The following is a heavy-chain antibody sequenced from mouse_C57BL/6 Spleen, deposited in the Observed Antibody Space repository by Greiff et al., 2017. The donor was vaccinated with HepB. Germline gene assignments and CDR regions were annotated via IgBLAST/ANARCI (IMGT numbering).Heavy chain of an antibody. Sequence: QVQLQQPGAELVMPGASVKLSCKASGYTFTSYWMHWVKQRPGQGLEWIGEIDPSDSYTNYNQKFKGKSTLTVDKSSITAYRQLSSLTAEDSAVYYCARRDYGSSPWFAYWGQGTLVTVSA. CDR2: IDPSDSYT. CDR1: GYTFTSYW. V-gene: IGHV1-69*01. CDR3: ARRDYGSSPWFAY. J-gene: IGHJ3*01. D-gene: IGHD1-1*01.